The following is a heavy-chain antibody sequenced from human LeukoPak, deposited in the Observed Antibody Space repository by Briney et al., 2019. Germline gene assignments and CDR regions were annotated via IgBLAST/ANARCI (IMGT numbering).Heavy chain of an antibody. V-gene: IGHV1-2*02. CDR2: INPNSGGT. CDR1: GYTFTSYG. D-gene: IGHD2-2*01. Sequence: ASVKVSCKASGYTFTSYGISWVRQAPGQGLEWMGWINPNSGGTNYAQKFQGRVTMTRDTSISTAYMELSGLRSDDTAVYYCARGASCSSTSCYTYYYYYMDVWGKGTTVTVSS. J-gene: IGHJ6*03. CDR3: ARGASCSSTSCYTYYYYYMDV.